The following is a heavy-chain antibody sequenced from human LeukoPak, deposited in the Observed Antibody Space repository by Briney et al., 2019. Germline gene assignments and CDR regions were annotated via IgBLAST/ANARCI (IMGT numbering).Heavy chain of an antibody. J-gene: IGHJ4*02. CDR3: ARYLDIVVVVAATGHGYFDY. CDR2: XXXXXGTA. D-gene: IGHD2-15*01. Sequence: SVRVSCKASGGTFSSYAISWXRQAPGQXXEXXXXXXXXXGTANYAQKFQGRVTXXTDTSTSTAYMEPRSLRSDDTAVYYCARYLDIVVVVAATGHGYFDYWGQGTLVTVSS. CDR1: GGTFSSYA. V-gene: IGHV1-69*05.